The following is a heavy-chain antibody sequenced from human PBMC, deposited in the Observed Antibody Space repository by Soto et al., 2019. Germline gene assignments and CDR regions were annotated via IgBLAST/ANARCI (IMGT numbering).Heavy chain of an antibody. Sequence: GGSLRLSCAASGFTFSSYAMHWVRQAPGKGLEWVAVISYDGSNKYYADSVKGRFTISRDNSKNTLYLQMNSLRAEDTAVYYCARDHDAYCTNGVCYFGYFDYWGQGTLVTVSS. V-gene: IGHV3-30-3*01. CDR1: GFTFSSYA. CDR3: ARDHDAYCTNGVCYFGYFDY. D-gene: IGHD2-8*01. J-gene: IGHJ4*02. CDR2: ISYDGSNK.